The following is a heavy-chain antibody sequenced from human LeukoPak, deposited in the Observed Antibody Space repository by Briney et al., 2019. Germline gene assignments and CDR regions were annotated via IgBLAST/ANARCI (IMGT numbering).Heavy chain of an antibody. J-gene: IGHJ4*02. CDR3: ARHARVATHSNHLDY. V-gene: IGHV4-34*12. CDR1: GASFSGYY. CDR2: IFHSGAT. D-gene: IGHD6-6*01. Sequence: SETLSFTCAVYGASFSGYYWSWIRQSPGKGLEWIGEIFHSGATIYNPSLKSRVTMSVDTSKNRFSLRLSSVTAADTAVYYCARHARVATHSNHLDYWGRGALVTVSS.